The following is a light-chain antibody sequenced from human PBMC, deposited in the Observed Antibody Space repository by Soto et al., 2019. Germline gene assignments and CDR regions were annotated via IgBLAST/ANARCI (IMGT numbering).Light chain of an antibody. V-gene: IGKV1-39*01. CDR1: QDIGTY. Sequence: DIQITQSPSSLSASIGDSVIITCRASQDIGTYLNWYQHKPGKAPKHLLYAASSLQTGVPSRFTGSGSGTEFTLTIDSLQPEDFATYYCQQSYTTPRITFGQGTRLEIK. CDR2: AAS. CDR3: QQSYTTPRIT. J-gene: IGKJ5*01.